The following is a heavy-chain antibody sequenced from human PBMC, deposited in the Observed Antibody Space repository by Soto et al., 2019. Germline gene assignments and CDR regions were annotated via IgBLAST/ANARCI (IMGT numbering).Heavy chain of an antibody. CDR3: ATWAHSDILTGYQLPDRRAEYFQH. J-gene: IGHJ1*01. V-gene: IGHV1-24*01. D-gene: IGHD3-9*01. Sequence: QVQLVQSGAEVKKPGASVKVSCKVSGYTLTELSMHWVRQAPGKGLEWMGGFDPEDGETIYAQKFQGRVTMTEDTSTDTAYMELRSLRSEDTSVYYCATWAHSDILTGYQLPDRRAEYFQHWGQGTLVTVSS. CDR1: GYTLTELS. CDR2: FDPEDGET.